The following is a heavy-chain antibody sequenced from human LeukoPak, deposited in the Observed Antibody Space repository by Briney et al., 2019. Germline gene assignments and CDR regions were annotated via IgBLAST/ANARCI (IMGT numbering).Heavy chain of an antibody. CDR2: ITAGDNNT. CDR3: VRVMTYYESSGSFDY. D-gene: IGHD3-22*01. J-gene: IGHJ4*02. Sequence: ASVKVSCKASGYTFTYHSIHWVRQAPGQRLEWMGWITAGDNNTKYSQKFQGRVIITRDTPASTAYMELSSLSSEDTAVYYCVRVMTYYESSGSFDYWGQGTLVTVSS. CDR1: GYTFTYHS. V-gene: IGHV1-3*01.